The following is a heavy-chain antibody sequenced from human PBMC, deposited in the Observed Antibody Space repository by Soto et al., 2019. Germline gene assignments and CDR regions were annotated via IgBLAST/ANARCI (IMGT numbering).Heavy chain of an antibody. Sequence: SETLSLTCTVSGGSISSYYWSWIRQPPGKGLEWIGYIYYSGSTNYNPSLKSRVTISVDTSKNQFSLKLSSVTAADTAVYYCAGGGYCTNGVCYTGYYYYMDVWGKGTTVTVS. CDR3: AGGGYCTNGVCYTGYYYYMDV. V-gene: IGHV4-59*08. D-gene: IGHD2-8*01. J-gene: IGHJ6*03. CDR1: GGSISSYY. CDR2: IYYSGST.